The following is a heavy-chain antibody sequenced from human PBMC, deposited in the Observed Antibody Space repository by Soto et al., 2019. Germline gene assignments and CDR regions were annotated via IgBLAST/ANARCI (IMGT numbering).Heavy chain of an antibody. CDR2: INHSGST. CDR3: ARGEGATTPPAFWFDP. J-gene: IGHJ5*02. CDR1: GGSFSGYY. Sequence: SETLSLTCAVYGGSFSGYYWSWIRQPPGKGLEWIGEINHSGSTNYNPSLKSRVTISVDTSKSQFSLKLSSVTAADTAVYYCARGEGATTPPAFWFDPWGQGTLVTVSS. V-gene: IGHV4-34*01. D-gene: IGHD1-26*01.